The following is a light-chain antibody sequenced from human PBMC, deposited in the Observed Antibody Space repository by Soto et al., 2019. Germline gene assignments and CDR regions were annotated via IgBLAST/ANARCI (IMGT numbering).Light chain of an antibody. V-gene: IGKV3-11*01. J-gene: IGKJ2*01. CDR1: QSVSTF. CDR2: DAS. CDR3: QQRTNWYT. Sequence: EIVLTQSPATLSLSPGERATLSCKASQSVSTFLAWYQHKPGQAPRILIYDASRRASGIPARFSGSGSGTDFALTISSLEPEDFAVYYCQQRTNWYTFGQVTVLEIK.